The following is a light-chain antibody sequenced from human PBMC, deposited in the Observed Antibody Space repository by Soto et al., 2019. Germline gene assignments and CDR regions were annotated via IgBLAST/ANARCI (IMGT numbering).Light chain of an antibody. CDR1: ASTIGRNY. Sequence: QSVLTQSPSASGTPGQRVTISCSGSASTIGRNYVYWYQQLPGTAPELLIYRNSQRPSGVPDRFSGSKSGTSASLAISGLRSEDEADSYCAAWDDNLSGFYVFGDGTKVTVL. V-gene: IGLV1-47*01. J-gene: IGLJ1*01. CDR2: RNS. CDR3: AAWDDNLSGFYV.